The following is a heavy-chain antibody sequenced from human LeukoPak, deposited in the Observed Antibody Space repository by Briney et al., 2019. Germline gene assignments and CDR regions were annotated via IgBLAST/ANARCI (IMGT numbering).Heavy chain of an antibody. J-gene: IGHJ4*02. CDR3: ARGPNSNWSGLDF. CDR2: TSPTGGTT. D-gene: IGHD6-6*01. CDR1: GFSLTGHW. V-gene: IGHV3-74*01. Sequence: GGSLRLSCTASGFSLTGHWMRWARQLLGKGLVWVSRTSPTGGTTSYADSVRGRFTLSRDKAPKTLFLQVNNLRAEDTAVYYCARGPNSNWSGLDFWGQGTLLTVSS.